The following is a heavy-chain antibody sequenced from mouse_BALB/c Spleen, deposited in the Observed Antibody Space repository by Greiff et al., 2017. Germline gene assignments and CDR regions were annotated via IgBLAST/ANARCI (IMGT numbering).Heavy chain of an antibody. D-gene: IGHD4-1*01. CDR1: GYSITSDYA. CDR2: ISYSGST. V-gene: IGHV3-2*02. J-gene: IGHJ4*01. CDR3: ARRVTGTDYAMDY. Sequence: EVKLQESGPGLVKPSQSLSLTCTVTGYSITSDYAWNWIRQFPGNKLEWMGYISYSGSTSYNPSLKSRISITRDTSKNQFFLQLNSVTTEDTATYYCARRVTGTDYAMDYWGQGTSVTVSS.